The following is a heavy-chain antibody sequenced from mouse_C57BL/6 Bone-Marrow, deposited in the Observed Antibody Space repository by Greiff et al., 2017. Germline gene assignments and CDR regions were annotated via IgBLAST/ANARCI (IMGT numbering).Heavy chain of an antibody. V-gene: IGHV1-81*01. D-gene: IGHD1-1*01. CDR1: GYTFTSYG. CDR3: ARRYYGLFAY. J-gene: IGHJ3*01. Sequence: VHLVESGAELARPGASVKLSCKASGYTFTSYGISWVKQRTGQGLEWIGEIYPRSGNTYYNEKFKGKATLTADKSSSTAYMELRSLTSEDSAVYFCARRYYGLFAYWGQGTLVTVSA. CDR2: IYPRSGNT.